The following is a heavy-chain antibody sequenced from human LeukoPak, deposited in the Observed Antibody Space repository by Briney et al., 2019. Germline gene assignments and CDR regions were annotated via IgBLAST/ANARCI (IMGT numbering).Heavy chain of an antibody. CDR1: GGSVSGYY. CDR2: ISHSGST. CDR3: ARSANTFDI. Sequence: PETLSPTCAVSGGSVSGYYWSWIRQPPGKGPEWIGKISHSGSTNYNPSLKSRVTISVDTSTNQFSLNLSSVTAADTAVYYCARSANTFDIWGQGTIVSASS. V-gene: IGHV4-34*01. J-gene: IGHJ3*02.